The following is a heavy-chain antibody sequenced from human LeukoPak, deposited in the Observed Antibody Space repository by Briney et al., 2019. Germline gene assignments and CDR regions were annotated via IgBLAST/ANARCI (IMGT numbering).Heavy chain of an antibody. J-gene: IGHJ6*02. Sequence: GGSLRLSCAASGFIFSSYVVSWVRQAPGKGLEWVSGSSGSGGKTYYADSVKGRFTISRDNSKNTLYLQMNSLRAEDTAVYYCAKEATVTTQYHFHGMDLWGQGTTVSVSS. CDR3: AKEATVTTQYHFHGMDL. CDR2: SSGSGGKT. V-gene: IGHV3-23*01. CDR1: GFIFSSYV. D-gene: IGHD4-17*01.